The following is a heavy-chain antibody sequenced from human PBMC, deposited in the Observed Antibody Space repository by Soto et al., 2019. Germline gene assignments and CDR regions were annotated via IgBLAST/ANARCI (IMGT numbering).Heavy chain of an antibody. CDR3: ASLPGIAAAGISVTLDY. J-gene: IGHJ4*02. Sequence: QVQLVQSGAEVKKHGSSVKVSCKASGGTFSSYAISWVRQAPGQGLEWMGGIIPIFGTANYAQKFQGRVTITADKSTSTAYMELSSLRSEDTAVYYCASLPGIAAAGISVTLDYWGQGTLVTVSS. CDR2: IIPIFGTA. D-gene: IGHD6-13*01. CDR1: GGTFSSYA. V-gene: IGHV1-69*06.